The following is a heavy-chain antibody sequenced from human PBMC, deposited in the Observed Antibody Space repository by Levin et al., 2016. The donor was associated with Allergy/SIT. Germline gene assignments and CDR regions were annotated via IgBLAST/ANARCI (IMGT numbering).Heavy chain of an antibody. CDR3: ARDRDSSTGPYFFDS. V-gene: IGHV4-31*02. Sequence: WIRQPPGKGLEWIGYIYNRGSTYYNPSLKSRVTISIDTSKNHLSLKLSSVTAADTAMYYCARDRDSSTGPYFFDSWGHGTLVTVSS. CDR2: IYNRGST. D-gene: IGHD6-6*01. J-gene: IGHJ4*01.